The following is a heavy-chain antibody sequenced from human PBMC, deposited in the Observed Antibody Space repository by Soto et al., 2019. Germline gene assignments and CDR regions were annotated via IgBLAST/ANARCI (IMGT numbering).Heavy chain of an antibody. V-gene: IGHV1-69*01. CDR2: FVPLFGTT. CDR3: ATHGLGVSSPPSVDN. CDR1: GGTFSGYV. Sequence: QLVQSGSEVKKPGSSVKVSCQASGGTFSGYVVTWVRQAPGQGLEWMGEFVPLFGTTNYAQRFSGRITITAEESPSTAYMDLRTLRSDDTAVYYCATHGLGVSSPPSVDNWGQGTLVNVSA. D-gene: IGHD3-16*01. J-gene: IGHJ4*02.